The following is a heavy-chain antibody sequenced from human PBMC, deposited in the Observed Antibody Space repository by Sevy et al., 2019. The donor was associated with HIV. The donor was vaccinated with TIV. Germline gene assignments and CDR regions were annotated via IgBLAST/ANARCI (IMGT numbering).Heavy chain of an antibody. CDR3: AKTINSGGGVVPAANYYYYGLDV. CDR1: GFTFSGYA. CDR2: INGKGRST. V-gene: IGHV3-23*01. D-gene: IGHD2-2*01. Sequence: GGSLRISCAASGFTFSGYAMNWVRQAPGKGLEWVSAINGKGRSTHYADSVEGRFTISRDNSKNTLYLQMNSLRAEDTAVYYCAKTINSGGGVVPAANYYYYGLDVWGQGTTVTVSS. J-gene: IGHJ6*02.